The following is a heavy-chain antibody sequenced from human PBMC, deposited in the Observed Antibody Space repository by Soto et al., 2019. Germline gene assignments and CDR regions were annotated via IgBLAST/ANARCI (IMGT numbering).Heavy chain of an antibody. J-gene: IGHJ4*02. V-gene: IGHV4-61*05. CDR1: GGSVSGSYYY. Sequence: SETLSLTCAVSGGSVSGSYYYWAWLRQSPGKGPEWIGSTYYNPSLKSRVTISVDTSKNQFSLKLSSVTAADTAVYYCARAEQWLVRGLDYWGQGTLVTVSS. CDR2: ST. CDR3: ARAEQWLVRGLDY. D-gene: IGHD6-19*01.